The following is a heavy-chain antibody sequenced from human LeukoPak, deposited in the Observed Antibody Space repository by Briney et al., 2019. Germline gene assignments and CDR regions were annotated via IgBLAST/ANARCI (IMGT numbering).Heavy chain of an antibody. CDR2: INRSGST. D-gene: IGHD2-2*01. CDR1: GGSFSGYY. CDR3: ARGLGVIVVVPAAIGGNWFDP. Sequence: SETLSLTCAVYGGSFSGYYWSWIRQPPGKGLEWIGEINRSGSTNYNPSLKSRVTISVDTSKNQFSLKLSSVTAADTAVYYCARGLGVIVVVPAAIGGNWFDPWGQGTLVTVSS. V-gene: IGHV4-34*01. J-gene: IGHJ5*02.